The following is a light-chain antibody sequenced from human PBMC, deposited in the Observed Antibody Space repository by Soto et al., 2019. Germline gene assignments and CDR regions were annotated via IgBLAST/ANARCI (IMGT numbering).Light chain of an antibody. CDR3: ASYTSTNSLV. V-gene: IGLV2-14*01. Sequence: QSVLTQPASVSGSPGQSITISCAGTSXDVGGFNYVSWYQHHPGKAPKLIIYEVSNRPSGISDRFSGSKSGNTASLTISGLQAEDEADYHCASYTSTNSLVFGTGTKVTVL. CDR1: SXDVGGFNY. J-gene: IGLJ1*01. CDR2: EVS.